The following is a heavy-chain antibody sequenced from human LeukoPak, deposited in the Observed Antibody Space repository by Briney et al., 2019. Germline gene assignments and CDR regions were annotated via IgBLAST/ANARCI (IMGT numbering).Heavy chain of an antibody. J-gene: IGHJ3*02. CDR1: GYTLTGYY. V-gene: IGHV1-2*02. CDR2: INPNSGGT. D-gene: IGHD3-22*01. CDR3: ASGLVFFYYYDSSGYDAFDI. Sequence: GASVKVSCKASGYTLTGYYMHWVRQAPGQGLEWMGWINPNSGGTNYAQKFQGRVTMTRDTSISTAYMELSRLRSDDTAVYYCASGLVFFYYYDSSGYDAFDIWGQGTMVTVSS.